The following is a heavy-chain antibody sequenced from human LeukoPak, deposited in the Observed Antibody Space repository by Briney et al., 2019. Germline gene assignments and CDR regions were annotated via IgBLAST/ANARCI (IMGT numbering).Heavy chain of an antibody. J-gene: IGHJ4*02. Sequence: GGSLRLSCAASGFTFSSYGMHWVRQAPGKGLEWVAVIWYDGSNKYYADSVKGRFTISRDNSKNTLYLQMNSLRAEDTAVYYCARGFHDSSGYLDYWGQGTLVTVSS. D-gene: IGHD3-22*01. CDR1: GFTFSSYG. CDR3: ARGFHDSSGYLDY. CDR2: IWYDGSNK. V-gene: IGHV3-33*01.